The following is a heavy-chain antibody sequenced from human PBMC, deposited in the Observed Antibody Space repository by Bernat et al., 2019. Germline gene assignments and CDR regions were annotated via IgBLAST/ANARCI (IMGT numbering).Heavy chain of an antibody. CDR1: GYTFTGYY. D-gene: IGHD2-2*02. Sequence: QVQLVQSGAEVKKPGASVKVSCKASGYTFTGYYMHWARQAPGQGLEWRGWINPNSGGTNYAQKFQGWVTMTRDTSISTAYMELSRLRSDDTAVYYCARGYCSSTSCYTPYYFDYWGQGTLVTVSS. V-gene: IGHV1-2*04. CDR2: INPNSGGT. J-gene: IGHJ4*02. CDR3: ARGYCSSTSCYTPYYFDY.